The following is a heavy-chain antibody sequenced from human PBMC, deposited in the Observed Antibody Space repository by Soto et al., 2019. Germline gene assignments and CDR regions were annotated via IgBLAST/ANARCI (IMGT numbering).Heavy chain of an antibody. CDR1: GFSLSTSGMC. CDR3: ARLAAADYYYGMDV. D-gene: IGHD6-13*01. Sequence: PSQTLSLTCTFSGFSLSTSGMCVSWIRQPPGKALEWLALIDWDDDQYYRTSLKTRLTISKDTSKTQVVLTMTNMDPVDTATYYCARLAAADYYYGMDVWGQGTTVTVSS. V-gene: IGHV2-70*01. CDR2: IDWDDDQ. J-gene: IGHJ6*02.